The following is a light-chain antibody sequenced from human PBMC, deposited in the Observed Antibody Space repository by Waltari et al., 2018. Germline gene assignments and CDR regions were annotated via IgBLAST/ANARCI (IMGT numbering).Light chain of an antibody. J-gene: IGLJ2*01. CDR3: SSYTTSSTVT. V-gene: IGLV2-14*01. Sequence: QSALTQPASVSASPGQSITISCTGTSSDVGSFNFVPWYQLHPGKAPKLIIYDVTDRPSGVSTRFSGSKSANTASLTISGLQPEDEADYYCSSYTTSSTVTFGGGTKLTVL. CDR1: SSDVGSFNF. CDR2: DVT.